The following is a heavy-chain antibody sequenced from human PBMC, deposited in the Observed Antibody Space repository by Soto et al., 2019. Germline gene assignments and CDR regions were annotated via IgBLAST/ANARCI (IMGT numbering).Heavy chain of an antibody. V-gene: IGHV1-18*01. J-gene: IGHJ4*02. Sequence: ASVKVSCKASGYTFTSYGISWVRQAPGQGLEWMGWISAYNGNTNYAQKLQGRVTMTTDTSTSTVYMERRSLRSDETAVFYCARQNEGAAANVCYWCQGTLVTISS. D-gene: IGHD2-2*01. CDR3: ARQNEGAAANVCY. CDR1: GYTFTSYG. CDR2: ISAYNGNT.